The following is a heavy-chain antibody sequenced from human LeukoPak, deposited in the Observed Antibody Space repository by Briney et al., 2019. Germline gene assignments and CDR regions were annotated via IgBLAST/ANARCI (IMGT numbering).Heavy chain of an antibody. D-gene: IGHD3-9*01. CDR3: AGGSNYDILTGYYENDY. J-gene: IGHJ4*02. Sequence: PSETLSLTCTVSGGSISSSSYYWGWIRQPPGKGLEWIGSIYYSGSTYYNPSLKSRVTISVDTSKNQFSLKLSSVTAADTAVYYCAGGSNYDILTGYYENDYWGQGTLVTVSS. CDR2: IYYSGST. CDR1: GGSISSSSYY. V-gene: IGHV4-39*07.